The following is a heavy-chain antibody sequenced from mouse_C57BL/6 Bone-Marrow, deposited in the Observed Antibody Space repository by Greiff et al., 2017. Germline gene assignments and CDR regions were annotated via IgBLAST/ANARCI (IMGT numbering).Heavy chain of an antibody. CDR2: IYPRSGNT. CDR3: ARLGGYYVYWYFDV. CDR1: GYTFTSYG. J-gene: IGHJ1*03. V-gene: IGHV1-81*01. D-gene: IGHD2-3*01. Sequence: QVQLQQSGAELARPGASVKLSCKASGYTFTSYGISWVKQRPGQGLEWIGEIYPRSGNTYYNEKFKGKATLTADKSSSTAYMELRSLTSEDSAVYFCARLGGYYVYWYFDVWGTGTTVTVSS.